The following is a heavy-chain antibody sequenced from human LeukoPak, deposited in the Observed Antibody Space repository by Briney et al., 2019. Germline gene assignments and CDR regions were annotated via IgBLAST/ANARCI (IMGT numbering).Heavy chain of an antibody. J-gene: IGHJ4*02. CDR3: ATDWGRLSGYYRY. CDR2: FDPEDGET. V-gene: IGHV1-24*01. CDR1: GYTLTELS. D-gene: IGHD3-22*01. Sequence: GASVKVSCKVSGYTLTELSMHWVRQAPGKGLEWMGGFDPEDGETIYAQKFQGRVTMTGDTSTDTAYMELSSLRSEDTAVYYCATDWGRLSGYYRYWGQGTLVTVSS.